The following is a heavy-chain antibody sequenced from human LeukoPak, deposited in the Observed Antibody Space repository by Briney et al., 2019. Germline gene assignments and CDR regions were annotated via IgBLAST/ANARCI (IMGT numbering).Heavy chain of an antibody. CDR2: ISSSSRYI. D-gene: IGHD3-10*01. CDR3: AKSGVLDSYYYVDV. Sequence: GGSLRLSCTGSGFTFSSYSMNWVRQAPGKGLEWVSSISSSSRYIYYADSVKGRFTISRDNARNSLLLQMNSLRAEDTAVYYCAKSGVLDSYYYVDVWGKGTTVTVSS. CDR1: GFTFSSYS. J-gene: IGHJ6*03. V-gene: IGHV3-21*01.